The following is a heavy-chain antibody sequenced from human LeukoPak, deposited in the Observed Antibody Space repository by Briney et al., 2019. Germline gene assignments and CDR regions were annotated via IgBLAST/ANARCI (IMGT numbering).Heavy chain of an antibody. Sequence: GASVKVSCKASGGTFSSYAISWVRQAPGQGLEWVGGIIPIFGTANYAQKFQGRVTIAADESTSTAYMELSSLRSEDTAVYYCVQWELRNNWFDPWGQGTLVTVSS. CDR3: VQWELRNNWFDP. D-gene: IGHD1-26*01. CDR1: GGTFSSYA. V-gene: IGHV1-69*13. J-gene: IGHJ5*02. CDR2: IIPIFGTA.